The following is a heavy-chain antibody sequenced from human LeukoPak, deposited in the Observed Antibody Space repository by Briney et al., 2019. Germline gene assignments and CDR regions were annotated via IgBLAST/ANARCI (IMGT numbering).Heavy chain of an antibody. J-gene: IGHJ4*02. D-gene: IGHD3-3*01. CDR1: GYTFTGYY. Sequence: GASVKVSCKASGYTFTGYYMHWVRQAPGQGLEWMGRIIPIFGTANYAQKFQGRVTITTDESTSTAYMELSSLRSEDTAVYYCARERGRLRFLEWFFDYWGQGTLVTVSS. V-gene: IGHV1-69*05. CDR2: IIPIFGTA. CDR3: ARERGRLRFLEWFFDY.